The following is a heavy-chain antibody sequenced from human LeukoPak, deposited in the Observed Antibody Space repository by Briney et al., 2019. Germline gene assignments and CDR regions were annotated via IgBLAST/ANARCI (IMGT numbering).Heavy chain of an antibody. D-gene: IGHD6-19*01. J-gene: IGHJ4*02. Sequence: SETLSLTCAVYGGSFSGYYWSWIRQPPGKGLEWIGEINHSGSTNCNPSLKSRATISVDTSKNQFSLKLSSVTAADTAVYYCARETVAGTYYFDYWGQGTLVTVSS. CDR2: INHSGST. CDR3: ARETVAGTYYFDY. CDR1: GGSFSGYY. V-gene: IGHV4-34*01.